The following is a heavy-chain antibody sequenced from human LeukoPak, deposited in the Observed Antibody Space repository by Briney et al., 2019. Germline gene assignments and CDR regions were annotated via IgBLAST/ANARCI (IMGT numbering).Heavy chain of an antibody. CDR1: GFTFSSYG. CDR2: ISGSGGST. V-gene: IGHV3-23*01. J-gene: IGHJ4*02. CDR3: AKDLWFGEFDY. Sequence: GGTLRLSCAASGFTFSSYGMSWVRQAPGKGLEWVSAISGSGGSTYYADSVKGRFTISRHNSKNTLYLQMNSLRAEDTAVYYCAKDLWFGEFDYWGQGTLVTVSS. D-gene: IGHD3-10*01.